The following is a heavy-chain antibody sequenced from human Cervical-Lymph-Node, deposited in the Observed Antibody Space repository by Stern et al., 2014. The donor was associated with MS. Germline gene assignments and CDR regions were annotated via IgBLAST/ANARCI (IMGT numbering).Heavy chain of an antibody. J-gene: IGHJ6*02. CDR3: ASRIAAYGDFYYYYGLDV. CDR1: GDSISSSNW. CDR2: IFHSGSP. V-gene: IGHV4-4*02. D-gene: IGHD6-13*01. Sequence: QLQLQESGPGLVKPSGTLSLTCAVSGDSISSSNWWSWVRQPPGKGLEWIGDIFHSGSPHYNPSLKSRVTISVDKSKNQFSLKLSSVTAADTAVYYCASRIAAYGDFYYYYGLDVWGQGTTVIVSS.